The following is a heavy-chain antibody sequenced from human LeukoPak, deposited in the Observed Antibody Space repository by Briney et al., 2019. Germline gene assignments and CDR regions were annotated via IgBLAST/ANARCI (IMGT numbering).Heavy chain of an antibody. CDR1: GFTFSSYA. V-gene: IGHV3-23*01. J-gene: IGHJ4*02. CDR3: AKGDGIQLWPSFDY. CDR2: ISTSGGST. D-gene: IGHD5-18*01. Sequence: GGSLRLSCTASGFTFSSYAMNWVRQAPGKGLEWVSTISTSGGSTYYADSVKGRFTISRDNSKNTLYLQVNSLRAEDTAIYYCAKGDGIQLWPSFDYWGQGTLVTVSS.